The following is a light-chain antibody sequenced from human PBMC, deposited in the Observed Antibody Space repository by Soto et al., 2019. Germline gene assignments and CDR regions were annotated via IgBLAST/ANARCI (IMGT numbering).Light chain of an antibody. CDR1: SSDIGAYNS. CDR2: DVS. CDR3: SSYTSTSTRV. J-gene: IGLJ2*01. Sequence: QSVLTQPASVSASPGQSITISCTGTSSDIGAYNSVSWYQQHPGKAPQLMIYDVSYRPSGISSRFSGSKSGNTASLTISGLQADDEDDYYCSSYTSTSTRVFGGGTKLTVL. V-gene: IGLV2-14*01.